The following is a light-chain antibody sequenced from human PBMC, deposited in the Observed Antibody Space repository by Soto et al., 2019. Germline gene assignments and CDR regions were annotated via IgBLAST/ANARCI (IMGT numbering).Light chain of an antibody. J-gene: IGKJ1*01. CDR1: QSVSSSY. Sequence: ELVLTHSPGTLSLSPGERATLSCRASQSVSSSYLAWYQQKPGQAPRLLIYGASSRATGIPDRFSGSGSGTDFTLTISSLEPEDFAVYYCQQRSNWRTFGQGTKVDIK. V-gene: IGKV3D-20*02. CDR3: QQRSNWRT. CDR2: GAS.